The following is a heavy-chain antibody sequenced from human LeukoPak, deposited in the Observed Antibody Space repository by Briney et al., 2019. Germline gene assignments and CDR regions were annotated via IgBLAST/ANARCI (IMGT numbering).Heavy chain of an antibody. J-gene: IGHJ5*02. CDR2: IKSDGSST. V-gene: IGHV3-74*01. D-gene: IGHD3-9*01. CDR1: GFTFSSYW. CDR3: AREGDILTGLGWFDP. Sequence: PGGSLRLSCAASGFTFSSYWMHWVRQAPGKGLVWISRIKSDGSSTSYADSVKGQFTISRDNAKNTLYLQMNSLRAEDTAVYYCAREGDILTGLGWFDPWGQGTLVTVSS.